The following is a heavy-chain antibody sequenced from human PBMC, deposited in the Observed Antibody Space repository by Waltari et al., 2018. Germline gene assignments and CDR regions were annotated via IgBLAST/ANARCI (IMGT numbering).Heavy chain of an antibody. J-gene: IGHJ5*02. V-gene: IGHV1-2*04. D-gene: IGHD2-8*01. CDR2: INPNSGGT. Sequence: QVQLVQSGAEVKKPGASVKVSCKASGYTFTGYYMNWVRPAPGQGLEWMGWINPNSGGTNYAQKFQGWVTMTRDTSISTAYMELSRLRSDDTAVYYCARDGRDCTNGVCYSAWFDPWGQGTLVTVSS. CDR3: ARDGRDCTNGVCYSAWFDP. CDR1: GYTFTGYY.